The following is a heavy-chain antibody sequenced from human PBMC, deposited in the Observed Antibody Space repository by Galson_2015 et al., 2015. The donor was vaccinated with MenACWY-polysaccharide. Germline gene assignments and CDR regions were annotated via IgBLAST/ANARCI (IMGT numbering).Heavy chain of an antibody. CDR1: GFTFSSYW. CDR3: ATNRGYDTFDH. Sequence: SLRLSCAASGFTFSSYWMSWVRQAPGKGLEWVADIKEDRSEKYYVDSVKGRFTSSRDNAKNSLYLQMNSLRAEDTAIYYCATNRGYDTFDHWGQGALVIVSS. V-gene: IGHV3-7*03. J-gene: IGHJ4*02. D-gene: IGHD2-2*01. CDR2: IKEDRSEK.